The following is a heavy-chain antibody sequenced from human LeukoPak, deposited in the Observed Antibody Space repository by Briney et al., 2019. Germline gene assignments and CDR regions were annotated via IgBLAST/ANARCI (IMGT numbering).Heavy chain of an antibody. D-gene: IGHD4-17*01. CDR2: IYYSGST. V-gene: IGHV4-39*07. CDR3: ARSRGDYAALVY. J-gene: IGHJ4*02. CDR1: GGSISSSSYY. Sequence: NPSETLSLTCTVSGGSISSSSYYWGWIRQPPGEGLEWIGSIYYSGSTYYNPSLKSRVTISVDRSKNQFSLKLSSVTAADTAVYYCARSRGDYAALVYWGQGTLVTVSS.